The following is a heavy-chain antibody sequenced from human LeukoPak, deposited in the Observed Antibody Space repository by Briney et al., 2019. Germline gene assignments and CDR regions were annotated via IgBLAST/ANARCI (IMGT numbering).Heavy chain of an antibody. D-gene: IGHD2-21*01. CDR1: GYIFSGHY. Sequence: ASVKVSCKASGYIFSGHYIQWVRQAPGQGLEWMGWINPASGGTNNAQKFHGRVTMTTDTSISTLYMELNSVRSDDTAVYYCARVLFPSGPTHCFDPWGQGALVTVSS. CDR2: INPASGGT. V-gene: IGHV1-2*02. CDR3: ARVLFPSGPTHCFDP. J-gene: IGHJ5*02.